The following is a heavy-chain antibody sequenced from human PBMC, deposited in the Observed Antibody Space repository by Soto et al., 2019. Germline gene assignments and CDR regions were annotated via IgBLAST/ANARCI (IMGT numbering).Heavy chain of an antibody. V-gene: IGHV4-34*01. Sequence: ETLSLTCAVYGGSFSGYYWSWIRQPPGKGLEWIGEINHSGSTNYNPSLKSRVTISVDTSKNQFSLKLSSVTAADTAVYYCARLGRMGLGPKYYYYGMDVWGQGTTVTVSS. CDR2: INHSGST. D-gene: IGHD6-19*01. CDR1: GGSFSGYY. J-gene: IGHJ6*02. CDR3: ARLGRMGLGPKYYYYGMDV.